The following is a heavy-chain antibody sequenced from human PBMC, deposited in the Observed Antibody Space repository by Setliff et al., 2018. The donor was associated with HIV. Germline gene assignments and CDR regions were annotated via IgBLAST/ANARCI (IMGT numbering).Heavy chain of an antibody. D-gene: IGHD3-22*01. J-gene: IGHJ6*02. CDR2: IGSLGDK. CDR1: GFTFNDYH. CDR3: AREIVTLYTGGHYLYGIDV. V-gene: IGHV3-11*06. Sequence: GGSLRLSCVGSGFTFNDYHISWIRQAPGKGLEWISYIGSLGDKEYADSVKGRFTISRDNARKSVYLQIDSLRAGDTAVYYCAREIVTLYTGGHYLYGIDVWGQGTAVTVSS.